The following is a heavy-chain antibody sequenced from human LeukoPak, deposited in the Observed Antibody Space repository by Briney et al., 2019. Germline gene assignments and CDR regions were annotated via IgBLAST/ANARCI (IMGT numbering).Heavy chain of an antibody. CDR3: AKGGRYYDTLTAPGEYYYYGMDV. CDR1: GFTFSSYA. CDR2: ISGSGGST. J-gene: IGHJ6*02. D-gene: IGHD3-9*01. Sequence: PGGSLRLSCAASGFTFSSYAMSWVRQAPGKGLEWVSAISGSGGSTYYADSVKGRFTISRDNSKNTLYLQMNSLRAEDTAVYYCAKGGRYYDTLTAPGEYYYYGMDVWGQGTTVTVSS. V-gene: IGHV3-23*01.